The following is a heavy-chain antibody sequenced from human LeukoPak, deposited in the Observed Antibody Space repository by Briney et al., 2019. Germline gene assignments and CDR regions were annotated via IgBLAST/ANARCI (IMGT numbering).Heavy chain of an antibody. D-gene: IGHD3-22*01. J-gene: IGHJ4*02. Sequence: GGSLRLSCAASGFTFTTYAMNWVRQAPGKGLEWVSSISSGSSYIYYADSVKGRFTISRDNAKNSLFLQMNSLRAEDTAVYYCARYYYDSSGYQTPLDYWGQGTLVTVSS. V-gene: IGHV3-21*01. CDR1: GFTFTTYA. CDR2: ISSGSSYI. CDR3: ARYYYDSSGYQTPLDY.